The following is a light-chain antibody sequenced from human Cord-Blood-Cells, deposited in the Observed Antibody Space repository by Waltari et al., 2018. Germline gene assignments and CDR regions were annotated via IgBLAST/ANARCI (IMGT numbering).Light chain of an antibody. J-gene: IGKJ1*01. CDR2: ASS. V-gene: IGKV1-6*01. CDR1: QGIRND. CDR3: LQDYNYPWT. Sequence: AIQMTQSPSSLSASVGDRVTITCRASQGIRNDLGWYQQKPEKAPKLLIYASSSLQSGVPSRFSGSGSGTDFTLTISSLQPEDFATYYCLQDYNYPWTFGQGTKVEIK.